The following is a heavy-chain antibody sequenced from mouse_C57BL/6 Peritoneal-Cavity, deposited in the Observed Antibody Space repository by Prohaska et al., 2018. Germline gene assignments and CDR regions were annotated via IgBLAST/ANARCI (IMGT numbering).Heavy chain of an antibody. Sequence: QVQLQQPGAELVKPGASVKLSCKASGYTFTSYWMQWVKQRPGQGLEWIGEIDPSDSYTNYNQKFKGKATLTVDTSSSTDYMQLSSRTSEDSAVYYCAPRGFAYWGQGTLVTVSA. CDR1: GYTFTSYW. CDR2: IDPSDSYT. CDR3: APRGFAY. J-gene: IGHJ3*01. V-gene: IGHV1-50*01.